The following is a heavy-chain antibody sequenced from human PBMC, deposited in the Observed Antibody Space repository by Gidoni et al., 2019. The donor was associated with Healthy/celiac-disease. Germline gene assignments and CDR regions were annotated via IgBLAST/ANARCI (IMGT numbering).Heavy chain of an antibody. CDR3: ARGWNDYGGAGPIRHDAFDI. CDR1: GYTFTSYD. CDR2: MNPNSGNT. V-gene: IGHV1-8*01. J-gene: IGHJ3*02. Sequence: QVQLVQSGAEVKKPGASVKVSCKASGYTFTSYDINWVRQATGQGLEWMGWMNPNSGNTGYAQKFQGRVTMTRNTSISTAYMELSSLRSEDTAVYYCARGWNDYGGAGPIRHDAFDIWGQGTMVTVSS. D-gene: IGHD4-17*01.